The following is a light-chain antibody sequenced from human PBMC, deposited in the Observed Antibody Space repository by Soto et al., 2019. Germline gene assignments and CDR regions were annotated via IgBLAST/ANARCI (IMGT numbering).Light chain of an antibody. CDR2: GAS. CDR1: QSVSSN. CDR3: QQYNNWLWT. J-gene: IGKJ1*01. V-gene: IGKV3-15*01. Sequence: EIVMTQSPATLSVSPGERATLSCRASQSVSSNLAWYQQKPGQAPRLLIYGASTRATGIPARFSGSGSGTEFTLTISSLQSEDFALYYCQQYNNWLWTFGQGTKVDIK.